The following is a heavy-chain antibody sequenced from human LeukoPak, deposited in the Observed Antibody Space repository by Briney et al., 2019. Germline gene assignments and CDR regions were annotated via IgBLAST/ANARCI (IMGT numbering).Heavy chain of an antibody. CDR3: TRGWDY. CDR1: GYNFNDSD. Sequence: GASVKVSCKASGYNFNDSDINWVRQATGQGPEWMGWMNPDSGDTGYAQKFQGRLTITRHMSCTTAYMELSRLRSDDTAVYYCTRGWDYWGQGTRVTVSS. J-gene: IGHJ4*02. V-gene: IGHV1-8*03. CDR2: MNPDSGDT.